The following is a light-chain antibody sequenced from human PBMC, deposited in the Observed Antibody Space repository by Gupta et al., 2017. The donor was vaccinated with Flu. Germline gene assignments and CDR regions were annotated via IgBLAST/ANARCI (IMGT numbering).Light chain of an antibody. CDR1: TCVFVASDY. CDR2: DVS. Sequence: QSALPRPASLSLSPGPAVTFSCTGTTCVFVASDYVSWYQQHPGKAPNLMIYDVSNRPSGVANRLSGSKSGNTAALTISGLQAEEEADYYCSTYTSSSTPFYVFGTGTKVTVL. J-gene: IGLJ1*01. CDR3: STYTSSSTPFYV. V-gene: IGLV2-14*01.